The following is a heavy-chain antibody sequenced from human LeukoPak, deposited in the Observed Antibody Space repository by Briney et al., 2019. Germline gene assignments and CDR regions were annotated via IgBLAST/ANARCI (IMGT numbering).Heavy chain of an antibody. D-gene: IGHD1-26*01. V-gene: IGHV3-48*01. Sequence: GGSLRLSCAASGFTFSTYSMNWVRQAPGKGLKWDSYISSSSRTIYYADSVKGRFTISRDNAKKSLYLQMNSLRAKDTAVYYCARDHGGATRRDDAFDIWGQGTMVTVSS. CDR1: GFTFSTYS. CDR2: ISSSSRTI. CDR3: ARDHGGATRRDDAFDI. J-gene: IGHJ3*02.